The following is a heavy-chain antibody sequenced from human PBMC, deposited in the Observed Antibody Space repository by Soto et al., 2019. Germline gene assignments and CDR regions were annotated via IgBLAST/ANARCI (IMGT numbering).Heavy chain of an antibody. CDR2: IYTSGST. Sequence: ESLKISCQGSGYRFTSSWIGWIRQPAGKGLEWIGRIYTSGSTNYNPSLKSRVTMSVDTSKNQFSLKLSSVTAADTAVYYCARNYYGSGSRYGMDVWGQGTTGTVS. J-gene: IGHJ6*02. D-gene: IGHD3-10*01. CDR3: ARNYYGSGSRYGMDV. V-gene: IGHV4-4*07. CDR1: GYRFTSSW.